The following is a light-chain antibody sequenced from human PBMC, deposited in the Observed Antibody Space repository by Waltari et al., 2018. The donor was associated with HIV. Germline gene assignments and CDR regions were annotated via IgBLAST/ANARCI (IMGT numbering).Light chain of an antibody. J-gene: IGKJ1*01. V-gene: IGKV1-39*01. CDR2: AAA. Sequence: DIQMTQSPSSLSASVGDRVTITCRASQIIANYLNWYQHKPGQAPKVLIFAAATLQSGVPARFSGTGYGTDFSLTITSLQREDFATYYCQQTYITPRTFGQGTKVEIK. CDR3: QQTYITPRT. CDR1: QIIANY.